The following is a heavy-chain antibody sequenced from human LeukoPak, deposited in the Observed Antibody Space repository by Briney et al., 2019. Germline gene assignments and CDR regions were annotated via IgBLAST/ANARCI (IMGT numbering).Heavy chain of an antibody. J-gene: IGHJ4*02. V-gene: IGHV3-21*01. CDR1: GFTFSSYS. CDR2: ISSSSSYI. CDR3: ARDYVDTAMGDFDY. Sequence: GGSLRLSCAASGFTFSSYSMNWVRQAPGKGLEWVSSISSSSSYIYYADSAKGRFTISRDNAKNSLYLQMNSLRAEDTAVYYCARDYVDTAMGDFDYWGQGTLVTVSS. D-gene: IGHD5-18*01.